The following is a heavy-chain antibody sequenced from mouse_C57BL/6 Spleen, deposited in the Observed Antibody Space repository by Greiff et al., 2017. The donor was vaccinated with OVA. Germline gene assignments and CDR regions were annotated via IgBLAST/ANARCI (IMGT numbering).Heavy chain of an antibody. J-gene: IGHJ3*01. CDR2: ISYDGSN. CDR3: ARGGGGNSNWFAY. Sequence: EVQLQQSGPGLVKPSQSLSLTCSVTGYSITSGYYWNWIRQFPGNKLEWMGYISYDGSNNYNPSLKNRISITRDTSKNQFFLKLNSVTTEDTATYYCARGGGGNSNWFAYWGQGTLVTVSA. CDR1: GYSITSGYY. D-gene: IGHD2-1*01. V-gene: IGHV3-6*01.